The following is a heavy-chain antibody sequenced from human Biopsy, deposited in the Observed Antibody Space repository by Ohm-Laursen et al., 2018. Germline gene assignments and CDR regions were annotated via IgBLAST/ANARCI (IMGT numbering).Heavy chain of an antibody. D-gene: IGHD3-16*01. CDR3: TRAYRYGLDACDM. Sequence: GSLRLSCSASGFTFNSYWMHWVRQAPGKGLVWVSRINIDGSGTKYADSVKGRFTISRDNAKNTLYLQMNSLTAEDTAIYYCTRAYRYGLDACDMGGQGTMVTVSS. J-gene: IGHJ3*02. V-gene: IGHV3-74*03. CDR2: INIDGSGT. CDR1: GFTFNSYW.